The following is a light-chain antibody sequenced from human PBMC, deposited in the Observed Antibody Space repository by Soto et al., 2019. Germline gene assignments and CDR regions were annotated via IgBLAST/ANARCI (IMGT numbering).Light chain of an antibody. CDR1: QSISSY. V-gene: IGKV1-39*01. Sequence: DIQMTQSPSSLSASVGDRVTIPCRASQSISSYLNWYQQKPGKAPKLLIYAASSLQSGVPSMFSGSGSGTDFTLTISSLQPEDFATYYCQQSFNTPWTFGQGTKVEIK. CDR3: QQSFNTPWT. CDR2: AAS. J-gene: IGKJ1*01.